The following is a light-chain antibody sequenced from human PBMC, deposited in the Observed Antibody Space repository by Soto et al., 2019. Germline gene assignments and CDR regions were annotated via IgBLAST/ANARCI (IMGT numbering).Light chain of an antibody. CDR3: CSYAGSNTLV. CDR2: EGS. V-gene: IGLV2-23*01. J-gene: IGLJ2*01. CDR1: SSDVGSYNV. Sequence: QSALTQPASVSGSPGQSITISCTGTSSDVGSYNVVSWFQQHPGKAPKLMIYEGSKRPSGVSNRFPGSKSGNTASLTISGLQAEDEADYYCCSYAGSNTLVFGGGTKLTVL.